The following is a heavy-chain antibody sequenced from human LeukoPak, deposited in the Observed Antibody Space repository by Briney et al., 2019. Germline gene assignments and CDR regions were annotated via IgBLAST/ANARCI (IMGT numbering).Heavy chain of an antibody. Sequence: PGGSLRLSCAASGFTFSSYSMNWVRQAPGKGLEWVSSISSSSSYIYYADSVKGRFTISRDNAKNSLYLQMNSLRAEDTAVYHCARDVEVGKSYLDYWGQGTLVTVSS. V-gene: IGHV3-21*01. CDR3: ARDVEVGKSYLDY. D-gene: IGHD3-16*02. J-gene: IGHJ4*02. CDR1: GFTFSSYS. CDR2: ISSSSSYI.